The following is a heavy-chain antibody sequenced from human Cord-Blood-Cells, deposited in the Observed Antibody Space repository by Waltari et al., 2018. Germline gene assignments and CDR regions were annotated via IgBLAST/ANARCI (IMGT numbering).Heavy chain of an antibody. CDR3: ARGPYNWNYQVDAFDI. D-gene: IGHD1-7*01. J-gene: IGHJ3*02. CDR1: GYSISTGYY. CDR2: IYHSGST. V-gene: IGHV4-38-2*02. Sequence: QVQLQESGPGLVKHSETLSLTCTVSGYSISTGYYWGLTRPPPGKGLEWIGSIYHSGSTYYNPSLKSRVTISVDTSKNQFSLKLSSVTAADTAVYYCARGPYNWNYQVDAFDIWGQGTMVTVSS.